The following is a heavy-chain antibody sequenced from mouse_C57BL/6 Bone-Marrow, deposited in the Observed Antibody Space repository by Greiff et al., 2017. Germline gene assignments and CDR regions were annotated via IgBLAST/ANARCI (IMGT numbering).Heavy chain of an antibody. D-gene: IGHD3-2*02. CDR2: ISDGGSYT. CDR3: ARADSSGPAWFAY. CDR1: GFTFSSYA. J-gene: IGHJ3*01. Sequence: EVKVVESGGGLVKPGGSLKLSCAASGFTFSSYAMSWVRQTPEKRLEWVATISDGGSYTYYPDNVKGRFTISRDNAKNNLYLQMSHLKSEDTAMYYCARADSSGPAWFAYWGQGTLVTVSA. V-gene: IGHV5-4*03.